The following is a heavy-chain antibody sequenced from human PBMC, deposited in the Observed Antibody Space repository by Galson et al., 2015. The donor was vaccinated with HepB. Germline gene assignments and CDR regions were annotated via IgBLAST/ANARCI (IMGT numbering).Heavy chain of an antibody. CDR3: AKESVAGNLGRYWYFDL. V-gene: IGHV3-23*01. J-gene: IGHJ2*01. CDR1: GFTFSSYA. CDR2: ISGSGGST. D-gene: IGHD6-19*01. Sequence: SLRLSCAASGFTFSSYAMSWVRQAPGKGLEWVSAISGSGGSTYYADSVKGRFTISRDNSKNTLYLQMNSLRAEDTAVYYCAKESVAGNLGRYWYFDLWGRGTLVTVSS.